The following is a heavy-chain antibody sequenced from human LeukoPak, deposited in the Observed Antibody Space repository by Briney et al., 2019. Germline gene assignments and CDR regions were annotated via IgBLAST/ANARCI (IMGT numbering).Heavy chain of an antibody. J-gene: IGHJ4*02. D-gene: IGHD6-19*01. CDR1: GFTFSSYD. CDR3: ARAAVAGHFDY. V-gene: IGHV3-13*01. Sequence: GGSLRLSCAASGFTFSSYDMHWVRHATGKGLEWVSAIGTAGDTYYPGSVKGRFTISRENAKNSLHLQMNSLRAGDTAVYYCARAAVAGHFDYWGQGTLVTVSS. CDR2: IGTAGDT.